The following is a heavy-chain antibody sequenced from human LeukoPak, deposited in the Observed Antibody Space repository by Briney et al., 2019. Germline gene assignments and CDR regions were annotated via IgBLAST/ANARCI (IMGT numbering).Heavy chain of an antibody. D-gene: IGHD4-11*01. CDR2: ISGSGGST. J-gene: IGHJ6*03. Sequence: GGSLRLSCAASGFTFSSYAMSWVCQAPGKELEWVSAISGSGGSTYYADSVKGRFTISRDNSKNTLYLQMNSLRAEDTAVYYCAKVGTTVTLRPYYYYMDVWGKGTTVTVSS. CDR1: GFTFSSYA. V-gene: IGHV3-23*01. CDR3: AKVGTTVTLRPYYYYMDV.